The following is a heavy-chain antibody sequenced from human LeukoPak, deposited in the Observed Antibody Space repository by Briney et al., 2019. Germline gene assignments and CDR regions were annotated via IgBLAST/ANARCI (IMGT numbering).Heavy chain of an antibody. J-gene: IGHJ5*02. CDR2: TSFSGRTI. D-gene: IGHD2-21*01. Sequence: GGSLRLSCAASGFIFSDYYMSWFRQVPGKGLEWIAYTSFSGRTIYYADSVKGRFTISRDNAKNSLFLQMNSLRAEDTALYYCARGDSRFDPWGQGTLVTVSS. CDR3: ARGDSRFDP. V-gene: IGHV3-11*01. CDR1: GFIFSDYY.